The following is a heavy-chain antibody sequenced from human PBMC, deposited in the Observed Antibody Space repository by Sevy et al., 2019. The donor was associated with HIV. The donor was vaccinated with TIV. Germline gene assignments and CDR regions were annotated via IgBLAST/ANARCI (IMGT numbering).Heavy chain of an antibody. D-gene: IGHD3-22*01. CDR3: ARVVYYDSTAYYFDY. Sequence: ASVKVSCKASGYMFIAYFIHWVRQAPGQGLEWMGRINPNSGDTNSAQKFQGRVTMTRDTSINTVYMELSRLRSDDTAVYSWARVVYYDSTAYYFDYWGQGTLVTVSS. CDR2: INPNSGDT. CDR1: GYMFIAYF. V-gene: IGHV1-2*06. J-gene: IGHJ4*02.